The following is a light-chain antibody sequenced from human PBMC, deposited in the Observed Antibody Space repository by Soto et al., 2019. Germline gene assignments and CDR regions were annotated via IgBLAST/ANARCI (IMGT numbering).Light chain of an antibody. Sequence: DVQMTQSPSSLSASVGDRVTITCRASQRIRTSLNWYQQKPGKAPKFLIYDASSLQSEVPSRFSGSGSGTDFTLTISNLQPEDFATYYCQQSYSDPPTFGQGTKLEI. CDR1: QRIRTS. J-gene: IGKJ2*01. V-gene: IGKV1-39*01. CDR3: QQSYSDPPT. CDR2: DAS.